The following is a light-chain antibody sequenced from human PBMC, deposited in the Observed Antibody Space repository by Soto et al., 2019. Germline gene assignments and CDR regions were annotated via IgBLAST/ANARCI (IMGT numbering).Light chain of an antibody. V-gene: IGKV1-5*03. J-gene: IGKJ4*01. Sequence: DIRMTQSPSTLSASIGDRVTITCRPSETIGNRVAWYQQKPGEAPKLLLYKASTLEYGVPSRFIGSGSGTEFTLTISSLQPDDFATYYCQQYYNYSPLTFGGGTKVELK. CDR1: ETIGNR. CDR2: KAS. CDR3: QQYYNYSPLT.